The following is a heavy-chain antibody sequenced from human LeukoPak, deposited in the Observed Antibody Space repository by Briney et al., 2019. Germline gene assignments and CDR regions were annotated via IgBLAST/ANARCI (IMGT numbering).Heavy chain of an antibody. V-gene: IGHV1-69*13. D-gene: IGHD1-14*01. CDR3: ARDAGSIPTRFDY. CDR1: GGTFSSYA. Sequence: GASVKVSCKASGGTFSSYAISWVRQAPGQGLEWMGGIIPIFGTANYAQKFQGRVTITADESTSTAYMELSSLRSEDTAVYYCARDAGSIPTRFDYWGQGTLVTVSS. J-gene: IGHJ4*02. CDR2: IIPIFGTA.